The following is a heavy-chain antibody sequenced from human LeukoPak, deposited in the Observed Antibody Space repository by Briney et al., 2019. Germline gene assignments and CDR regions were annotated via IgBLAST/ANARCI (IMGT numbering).Heavy chain of an antibody. CDR1: GFTFTTYW. J-gene: IGHJ6*04. V-gene: IGHV3-48*04. CDR2: ISSSGSTI. Sequence: PGGSLRLSCAASGFTFTTYWMSWVRQAPGKGLEWVSYISSSGSTIYYADSVKGRFTISRDNAKNSLYLQMNSLRAADTAVYYCAELGITMIGGVWGKGTTVTISS. D-gene: IGHD3-10*02. CDR3: AELGITMIGGV.